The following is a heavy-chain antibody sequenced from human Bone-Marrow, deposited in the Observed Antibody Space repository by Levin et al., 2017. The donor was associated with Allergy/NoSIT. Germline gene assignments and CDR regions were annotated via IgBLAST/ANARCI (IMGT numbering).Heavy chain of an antibody. V-gene: IGHV3-23*01. J-gene: IGHJ4*02. D-gene: IGHD4-23*01. CDR1: GFTFSNYG. CDR2: ISDSGVST. Sequence: PGESLKISCAASGFTFSNYGMTWVRQAPGKGLEWVSGISDSGVSTFYADSVKGRFTISRDKNTLYLQMDSLRAEDTALYYCTRRAGPYAGTPFDYWGQGTLVTVSS. CDR3: TRRAGPYAGTPFDY.